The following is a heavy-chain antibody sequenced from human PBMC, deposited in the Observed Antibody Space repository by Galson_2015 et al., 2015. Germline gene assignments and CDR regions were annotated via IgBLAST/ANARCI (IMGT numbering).Heavy chain of an antibody. CDR2: ISYDGSNK. J-gene: IGHJ4*02. Sequence: SLRLSCAASGFTFSSYAMHWVRQAPGKGLEWVAVISYDGSNKYYADSVKGRFTISRDNSKNTLYLQMNSLRAEDTAVYYCARALGYCSSTSCRGGVTDYWGQATLVTVSS. CDR3: ARALGYCSSTSCRGGVTDY. V-gene: IGHV3-30*07. D-gene: IGHD2-2*01. CDR1: GFTFSSYA.